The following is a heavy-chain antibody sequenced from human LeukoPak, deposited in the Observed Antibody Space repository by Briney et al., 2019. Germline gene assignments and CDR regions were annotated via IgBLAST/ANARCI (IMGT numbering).Heavy chain of an antibody. V-gene: IGHV3-7*01. D-gene: IGHD2-2*01. CDR1: GFTFSSYW. J-gene: IGHJ5*02. Sequence: GGSLRLSCAASGFTFSSYWMSWVRQAPGKGLEWVANIKQDGSEKYYVDSVKGRFTISRDNAKNSLYLQMNSLRAEDTAVYYCARDDCSSISCYHNWFDPWGQRTLVTVSS. CDR3: ARDDCSSISCYHNWFDP. CDR2: IKQDGSEK.